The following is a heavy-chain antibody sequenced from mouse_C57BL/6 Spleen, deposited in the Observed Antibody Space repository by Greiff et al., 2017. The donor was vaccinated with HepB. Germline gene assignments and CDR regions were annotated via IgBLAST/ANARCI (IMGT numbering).Heavy chain of an antibody. CDR1: GYTFTSYW. CDR2: IDPSDSYT. V-gene: IGHV1-69*01. Sequence: VQLQQPGAELVMPGASVKLSCKASGYTFTSYWMHWVKQRPGQGLEWIGEIDPSDSYTNYNQKFKGKSTLTVDKSSSTAYMQLSSLTSEDSAVYYCAREGGIYYDYWGQGTTLTVSS. CDR3: AREGGIYYDY. J-gene: IGHJ2*01.